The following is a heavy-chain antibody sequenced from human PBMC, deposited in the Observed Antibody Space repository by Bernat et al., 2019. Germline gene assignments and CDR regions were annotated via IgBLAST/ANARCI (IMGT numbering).Heavy chain of an antibody. V-gene: IGHV3-23*04. Sequence: VQLVESGGGVVQPGRSLRLSCAASGFTFSSYAMSWVRQAPGKGLEWVSAISGSGGSTYYADSVKGRFTISRDNSKNTLYLQMNSLRAEDTAVYYCAKLGLRPHAFDIWGQGTMVTVSS. CDR1: GFTFSSYA. J-gene: IGHJ3*02. D-gene: IGHD3-16*01. CDR3: AKLGLRPHAFDI. CDR2: ISGSGGST.